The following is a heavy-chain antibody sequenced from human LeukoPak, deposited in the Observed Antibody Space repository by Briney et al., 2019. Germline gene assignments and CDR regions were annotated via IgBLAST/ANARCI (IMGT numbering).Heavy chain of an antibody. J-gene: IGHJ4*02. CDR1: GYTFTSYG. Sequence: GASVKVSCKASGYTFTSYGISWVRQAPGQGLEWMGWISAYNGNTNYAQKLQGRVTLTTDTSTSTAYMELRSLRSDDTAMYYCAREPSYYDSRGYDYWGQGTLVTVSS. CDR3: AREPSYYDSRGYDY. CDR2: ISAYNGNT. V-gene: IGHV1-18*01. D-gene: IGHD3-22*01.